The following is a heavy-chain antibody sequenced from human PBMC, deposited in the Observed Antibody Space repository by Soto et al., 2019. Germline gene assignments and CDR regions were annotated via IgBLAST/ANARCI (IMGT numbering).Heavy chain of an antibody. CDR3: AKVSIAAH. CDR2: IGGSGGST. V-gene: IGHV3-23*01. CDR1: GFSFSSYA. J-gene: IGHJ4*02. D-gene: IGHD6-6*01. Sequence: PGGSLRLSCVASGFSFSSYAMSWVRKAPGKGLEWVSAIGGSGGSTYYADSVKGRFTISRDNSKNTLYLQMNSLRAEDTAVYYCAKVSIAAHWGQGTLVTVSS.